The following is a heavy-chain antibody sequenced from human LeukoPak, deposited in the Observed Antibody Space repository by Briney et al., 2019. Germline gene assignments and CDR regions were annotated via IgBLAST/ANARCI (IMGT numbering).Heavy chain of an antibody. CDR2: IYYSGSA. D-gene: IGHD4-11*01. J-gene: IGHJ6*03. CDR1: GDSMSSHQ. V-gene: IGHV4-59*11. CDR3: ARGVLTTVSYYMDV. Sequence: SETLSLTCTVSGDSMSSHQWSWIRQPPGKGLEWIGYIYYSGSANYNPSPKGRVSISVDTSKNQFSLKLPSVTAADTAVYYCARGVLTTVSYYMDVWGKGTTVTVSS.